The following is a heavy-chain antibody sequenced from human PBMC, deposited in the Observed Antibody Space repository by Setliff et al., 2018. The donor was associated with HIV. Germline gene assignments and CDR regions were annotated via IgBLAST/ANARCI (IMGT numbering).Heavy chain of an antibody. CDR2: INHSGSV. Sequence: ETLSLTCAVYGRAFTGYFWTWIRHFPGKGLEWIGEINHSGSVNYNPSLKSRVNISVDMSKNQVSLKVTSVNVADTATYFCAAKPMIPGKPFDSRGQGTLVTVSS. CDR1: GRAFTGYF. D-gene: IGHD3-10*01. J-gene: IGHJ5*01. CDR3: AAKPMIPGKPFDS. V-gene: IGHV4-34*01.